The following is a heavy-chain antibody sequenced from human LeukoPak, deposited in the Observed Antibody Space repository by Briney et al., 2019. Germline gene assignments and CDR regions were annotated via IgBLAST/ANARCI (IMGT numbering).Heavy chain of an antibody. V-gene: IGHV3-15*01. Sequence: PGGSLRLSCAASGFTFINAWMSWVRQAPGKGLEWVGRIKSKADGETTDYAAPVKGRFTISRDDSENTLYLQINSLKTEDTAVYYCTTDRGPAFDYWGLGTLVTVSS. CDR1: GFTFINAW. J-gene: IGHJ4*02. D-gene: IGHD1-26*01. CDR3: TTDRGPAFDY. CDR2: IKSKADGETT.